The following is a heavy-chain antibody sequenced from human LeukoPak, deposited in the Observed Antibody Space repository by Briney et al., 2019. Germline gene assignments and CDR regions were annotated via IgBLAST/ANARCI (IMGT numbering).Heavy chain of an antibody. V-gene: IGHV1-2*04. CDR3: ARRGYFDWLFLDY. D-gene: IGHD3-9*01. J-gene: IGHJ4*02. CDR1: GYTFTGYY. Sequence: GASVKASCKASGYTFTGYYMHWVRQAPGHGLEWMGWINPNSGGTNYTQKFQGWVTMTRDTSISTAYMELSRLRSDDTAVYYCARRGYFDWLFLDYWGQGTLVTVSS. CDR2: INPNSGGT.